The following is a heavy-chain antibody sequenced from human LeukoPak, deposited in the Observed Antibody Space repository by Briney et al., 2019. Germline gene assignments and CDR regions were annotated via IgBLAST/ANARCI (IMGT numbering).Heavy chain of an antibody. CDR3: AREADCSRTSCLDY. J-gene: IGHJ4*02. CDR1: GYTFITYG. D-gene: IGHD2-2*01. Sequence: GASVKVSCKASGYTFITYGIIWVRQAPGQGLEWMGWISAHNGKTNYAQKFQGRVTLRTDPSTSTAYMELRSLRSDNTAVYYCAREADCSRTSCLDYWGQGTLVTVSS. V-gene: IGHV1-18*01. CDR2: ISAHNGKT.